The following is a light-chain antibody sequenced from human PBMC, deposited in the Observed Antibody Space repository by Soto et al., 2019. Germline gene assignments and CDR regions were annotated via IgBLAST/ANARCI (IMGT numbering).Light chain of an antibody. Sequence: DIQMTQSPSSVSASVGDRVTITCRASQGISSWLGWYQQKPGKAPKLLIYAASSLQSGVPSRFSGSGSRTDCTLTSSSLQPADFATYYCQQANSFPFTFGGGTKVEIK. CDR2: AAS. CDR3: QQANSFPFT. CDR1: QGISSW. V-gene: IGKV1D-12*01. J-gene: IGKJ4*01.